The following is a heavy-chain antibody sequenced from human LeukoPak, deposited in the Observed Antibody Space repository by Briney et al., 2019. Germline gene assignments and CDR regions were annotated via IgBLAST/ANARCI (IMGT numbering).Heavy chain of an antibody. CDR3: ARAQYCSGGSCYGDY. J-gene: IGHJ4*02. Sequence: GGSLRLSCAASGFTVSSNYMSWVRQAPGKGLEWVSVIYRGGETYYADSVKGRFTISRDNSENTLYLQMNSLRAEDTALYYCARAQYCSGGSCYGDYWGQGTLVTVSS. CDR1: GFTVSSNY. D-gene: IGHD2-15*01. CDR2: IYRGGET. V-gene: IGHV3-53*01.